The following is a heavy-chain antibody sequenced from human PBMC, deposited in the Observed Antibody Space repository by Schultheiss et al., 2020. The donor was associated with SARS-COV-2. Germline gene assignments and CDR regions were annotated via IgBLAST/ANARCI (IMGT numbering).Heavy chain of an antibody. D-gene: IGHD1-7*01. CDR3: AKDRSGVELRGFDY. V-gene: IGHV3-21*04. Sequence: GESLKISCAASGFTFSSYGMHWVRQAPGKGLEWVSSISSSSSYIYYADSVKGRFTISRDNSRNTLYLQMNSLRAEDTALYYCAKDRSGVELRGFDYWGQGTLVTVSS. CDR2: ISSSSSYI. J-gene: IGHJ4*02. CDR1: GFTFSSYG.